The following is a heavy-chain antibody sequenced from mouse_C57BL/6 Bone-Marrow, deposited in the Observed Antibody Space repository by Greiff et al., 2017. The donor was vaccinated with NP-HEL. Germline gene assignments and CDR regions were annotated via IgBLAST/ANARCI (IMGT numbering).Heavy chain of an antibody. J-gene: IGHJ2*01. CDR2: IHPNSGST. CDR1: GYTFTSYW. D-gene: IGHD1-1*01. CDR3: ARERASTVRNYFDY. Sequence: VQLQQPGAELVKPGASVKLSCKASGYTFTSYWMHWVKQRPGQGLEWIGMIHPNSGSTNYNEKFKSKATLTVDKSSSTAYMQLSSLTSEDSAVYDCARERASTVRNYFDYWGQGTTLTVSS. V-gene: IGHV1-64*01.